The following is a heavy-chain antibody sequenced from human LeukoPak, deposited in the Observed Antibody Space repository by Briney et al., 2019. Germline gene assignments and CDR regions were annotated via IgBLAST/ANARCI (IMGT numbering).Heavy chain of an antibody. CDR2: IYSGGST. CDR3: ARDLEVAPGY. J-gene: IGHJ4*02. D-gene: IGHD5-12*01. Sequence: GGSLRLSCAASGFTVSSNYMSWVRQAPGKGLEWVSVIYSGGSTYYADSVRGRFTISRDNSKNTLYLQMNSLRAEDTAVYYCARDLEVAPGYWGQGTLVTVSS. CDR1: GFTVSSNY. V-gene: IGHV3-53*01.